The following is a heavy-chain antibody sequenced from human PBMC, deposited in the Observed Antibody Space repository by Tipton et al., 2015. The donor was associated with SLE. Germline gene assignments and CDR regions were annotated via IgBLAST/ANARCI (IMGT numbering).Heavy chain of an antibody. D-gene: IGHD3-16*01. CDR3: ARVRLRGFDP. J-gene: IGHJ5*02. CDR2: IYYSGST. V-gene: IGHV4-39*07. CDR1: GGSISSSSYY. Sequence: TLSLTCTVSGGSISSSSYYWGWIRQPPGKGLEWIGSIYYSGSTYYNPSLKSRVTISVDTSKNQFSLKLSSVTAADTAVYYCARVRLRGFDPWGQGTLVTVSS.